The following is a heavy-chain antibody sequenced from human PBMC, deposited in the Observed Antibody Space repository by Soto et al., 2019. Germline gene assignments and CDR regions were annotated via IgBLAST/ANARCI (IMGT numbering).Heavy chain of an antibody. Sequence: SVKVSCKASGGTFSSYAISWVRQAPGQGLEWMGGIIPIFGTANYAQKFQGRVTITADESTSTAYMELISLRSEDTAVYYCARGRGGHCGGDCYHPLLVSYFDYWGQGTLVTVSS. J-gene: IGHJ4*02. CDR1: GGTFSSYA. V-gene: IGHV1-69*13. CDR2: IIPIFGTA. D-gene: IGHD2-21*02. CDR3: ARGRGGHCGGDCYHPLLVSYFDY.